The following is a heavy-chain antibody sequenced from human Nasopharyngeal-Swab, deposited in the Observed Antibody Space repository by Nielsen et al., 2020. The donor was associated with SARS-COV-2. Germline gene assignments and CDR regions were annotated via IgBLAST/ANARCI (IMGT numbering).Heavy chain of an antibody. J-gene: IGHJ3*02. Sequence: SQTLSLTCAVYGGSFSGYYWSWIRQPPGKGLEWIGEINHSGSTNYNPSLQSRVTISVDTSKNQFSLKLSSVTAADTAVYYCARGLYSFDIWGQGTMVTVSS. CDR2: INHSGST. CDR3: ARGLYSFDI. CDR1: GGSFSGYY. V-gene: IGHV4-34*01. D-gene: IGHD2-2*02.